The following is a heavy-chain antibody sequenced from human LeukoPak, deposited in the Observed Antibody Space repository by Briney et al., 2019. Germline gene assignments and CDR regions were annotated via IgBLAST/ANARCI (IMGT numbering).Heavy chain of an antibody. CDR1: GFTVSSNY. D-gene: IGHD2-15*01. CDR3: ARDLSGSGDRGWFDP. CDR2: IYSGGYT. J-gene: IGHJ5*02. Sequence: GGSLRLSCAASGFTVSSNYMSWVRQAPGKGLEWVSVIYSGGYTYYADSVKGRFTISRDNAKNSLYLQMNSLRAEDTAVYYCARDLSGSGDRGWFDPWGQGTLVTVSS. V-gene: IGHV3-66*01.